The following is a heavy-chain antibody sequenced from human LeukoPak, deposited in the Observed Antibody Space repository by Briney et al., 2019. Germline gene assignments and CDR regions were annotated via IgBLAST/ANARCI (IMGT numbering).Heavy chain of an antibody. CDR2: IIPIFGTA. V-gene: IGHV1-69*01. D-gene: IGHD3-10*01. J-gene: IGHJ5*02. CDR1: GGTFSSYA. Sequence: SVKVSCKASGGTFSSYAISWVRQAPGQGLEWMGGIIPIFGTANYAQKFQGRVTITADESTSTAYMELSSLRSEDTAVYYCARFMVRGSGNWFDPWGQGTLVTVSS. CDR3: ARFMVRGSGNWFDP.